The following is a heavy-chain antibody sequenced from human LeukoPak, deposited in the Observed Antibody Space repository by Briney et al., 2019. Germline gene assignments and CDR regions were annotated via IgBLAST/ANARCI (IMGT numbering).Heavy chain of an antibody. J-gene: IGHJ3*02. D-gene: IGHD3-3*01. CDR3: ASETKSGPRAFDI. CDR1: GGSISSGSYY. Sequence: SETLSLTCTVSGGSISSGSYYWSWIRQPAGKGLEWIGRIYTSGSTNYNPSLKSRVTISVDTSKNQFSLNLSSVTAADTAVYYCASETKSGPRAFDIWGQGTMVTVSS. CDR2: IYTSGST. V-gene: IGHV4-61*02.